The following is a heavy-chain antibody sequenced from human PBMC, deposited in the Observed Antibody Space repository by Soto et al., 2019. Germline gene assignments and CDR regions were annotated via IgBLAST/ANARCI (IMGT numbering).Heavy chain of an antibody. CDR3: TTEAYDNSGSLAFDI. D-gene: IGHD3-22*01. V-gene: IGHV4-61*05. Sequence: SETLSLTCTVSGGSISSSSYYWGWIRQPPGKGLEWIGYIFHTGTTSYNPSLKSRVTLSVDTSQSQFSLKLNSVTAADTAVYYCTTEAYDNSGSLAFDIWGPGTLVTV. CDR2: IFHTGTT. J-gene: IGHJ3*02. CDR1: GGSISSSSYY.